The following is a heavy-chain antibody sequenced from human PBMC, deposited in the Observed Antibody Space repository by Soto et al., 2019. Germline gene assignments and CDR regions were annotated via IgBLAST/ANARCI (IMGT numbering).Heavy chain of an antibody. CDR1: GGSISSGGYY. Sequence: TLSLTCTVSGGSISSGGYYWSWIRQHPGKGLEWIGYIYYSGSTYYNPSLKSRITISVDTSKNQFSLKLSSVTAADTADYYCARTSYYDSTGYYNLDVWGPGTTVNRLL. J-gene: IGHJ6*02. D-gene: IGHD3-22*01. CDR3: ARTSYYDSTGYYNLDV. V-gene: IGHV4-31*03. CDR2: IYYSGST.